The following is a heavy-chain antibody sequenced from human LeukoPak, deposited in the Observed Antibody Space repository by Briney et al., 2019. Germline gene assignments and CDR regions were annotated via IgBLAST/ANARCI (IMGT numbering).Heavy chain of an antibody. CDR3: AKDDSFNYDSSGYSDF. Sequence: GGSLRLSCVASGFMFSSYGMSWVRQAPGKGLEWVSSISGFSYTTHYADSVKGRFIVSRDNSKNTLYLEMNSLRAEDTALYYCAKDDSFNYDSSGYSDFWGQGTLVTVSS. CDR2: ISGFSYTT. V-gene: IGHV3-23*01. D-gene: IGHD3-22*01. CDR1: GFMFSSYG. J-gene: IGHJ4*02.